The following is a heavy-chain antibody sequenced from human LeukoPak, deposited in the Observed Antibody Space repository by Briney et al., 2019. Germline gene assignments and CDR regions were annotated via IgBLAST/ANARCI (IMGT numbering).Heavy chain of an antibody. V-gene: IGHV1-2*02. CDR1: GYTFTGYY. CDR2: INPNSGGT. Sequence: GASVKVSCKASGYTFTGYYMHWVRQAPGQGLEWMGWINPNSGGTNYAQKFQGRVTMTEDTSTDTAYMELSSLRSEDTAVYYCNSGYDSFDYWGQGTLVTVSS. D-gene: IGHD5-12*01. J-gene: IGHJ4*02. CDR3: NSGYDSFDY.